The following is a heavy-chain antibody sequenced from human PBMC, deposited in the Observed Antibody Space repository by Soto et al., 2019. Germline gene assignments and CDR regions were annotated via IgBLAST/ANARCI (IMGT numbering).Heavy chain of an antibody. Sequence: QVQLVQSGAEVKKPGASVKVSCKASGYTFTSYAIHWVRQAPGQRLEWIGWIDAGNGNTKYSQNFQGKVTITRDTSASTAYMVLSSLRSEDTAVYYCARDQGYDFWSSSYHHGFDFWGQGTLVAVSS. J-gene: IGHJ4*02. V-gene: IGHV1-3*01. CDR3: ARDQGYDFWSSSYHHGFDF. CDR2: IDAGNGNT. CDR1: GYTFTSYA. D-gene: IGHD3-3*01.